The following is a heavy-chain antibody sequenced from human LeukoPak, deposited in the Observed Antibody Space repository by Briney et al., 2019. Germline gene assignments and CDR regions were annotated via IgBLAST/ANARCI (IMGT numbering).Heavy chain of an antibody. CDR3: VRGSTLRHYQY. D-gene: IGHD3-16*01. J-gene: IGHJ4*02. V-gene: IGHV4-39*01. Sequence: SETLSLTCTVSGGSISSTTYYWGWIRRPPGKGLEWIGSIYYSGSTYYNPSLKRRVTVSVDTSKNQFSLKLSSVTAADTAVYYCVRGSTLRHYQYWGQGTLVTVSS. CDR1: GGSISSTTYY. CDR2: IYYSGST.